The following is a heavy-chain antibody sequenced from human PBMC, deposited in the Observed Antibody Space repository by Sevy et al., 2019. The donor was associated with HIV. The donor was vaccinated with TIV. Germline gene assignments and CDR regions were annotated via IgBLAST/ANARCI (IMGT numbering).Heavy chain of an antibody. CDR3: ARNLWFRELLFDY. V-gene: IGHV4-39*01. CDR1: GGSISSSSYY. CDR2: IYYSGST. Sequence: SETLSLTCTVSGGSISSSSYYWGWIRQHPGKGLEWIGSIYYSGSTYYNPSLKSRVTISVDTSKNQFSLKLSSVTAADTAVYYCARNLWFRELLFDYWGQGTLVTVSS. J-gene: IGHJ4*02. D-gene: IGHD3-10*01.